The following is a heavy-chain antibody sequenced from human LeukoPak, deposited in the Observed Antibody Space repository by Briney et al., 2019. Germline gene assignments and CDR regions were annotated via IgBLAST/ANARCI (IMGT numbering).Heavy chain of an antibody. CDR3: AKGLVDGGDYYFDY. CDR2: ISGSGGST. Sequence: PGGSLRLSCAASGFTFSSYAMSWVRQAPGKGLEWVSAISGSGGSTYYADSVRGRFTISRDNSRNTLYLQMNSLRAEDTAVYYCAKGLVDGGDYYFDYWGQGTLVTVSS. D-gene: IGHD2-21*02. CDR1: GFTFSSYA. J-gene: IGHJ4*02. V-gene: IGHV3-23*01.